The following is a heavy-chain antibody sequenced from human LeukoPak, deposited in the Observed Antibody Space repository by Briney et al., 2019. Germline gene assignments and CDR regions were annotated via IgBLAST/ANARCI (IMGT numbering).Heavy chain of an antibody. J-gene: IGHJ6*02. V-gene: IGHV1-69*04. Sequence: ASVKVSCKASGGTFSSYAINWVRQAPGQGLEWMGRIIPILGIANYAQKFQGRVTITADKSTSTAYMELSSLRSEDTAVYYCARVPYSSSPRYYYYGMDVWGQGTTVTVSS. CDR2: IIPILGIA. CDR1: GGTFSSYA. D-gene: IGHD6-6*01. CDR3: ARVPYSSSPRYYYYGMDV.